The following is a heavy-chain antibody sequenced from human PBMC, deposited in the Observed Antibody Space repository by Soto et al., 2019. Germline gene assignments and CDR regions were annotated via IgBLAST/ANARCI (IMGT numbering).Heavy chain of an antibody. Sequence: SETLSLTCAVSGGSISSSNWWSWVRQPPGKGLEWIGEIYHSGSTNYNPSLKSRVTISVDKSKNQFSLKLSSVTAADTAVYYCARDSSSTQSRFYYGMDVWGQGTTVTVSS. D-gene: IGHD6-13*01. J-gene: IGHJ6*02. CDR2: IYHSGST. V-gene: IGHV4-4*02. CDR3: ARDSSSTQSRFYYGMDV. CDR1: GGSISSSNW.